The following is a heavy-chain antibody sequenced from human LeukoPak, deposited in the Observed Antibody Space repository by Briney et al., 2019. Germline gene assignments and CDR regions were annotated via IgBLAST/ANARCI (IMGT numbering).Heavy chain of an antibody. CDR3: ARGDYYGSGMYGWFDP. J-gene: IGHJ5*02. CDR2: IRHDGREK. Sequence: GSLILSCAASGFTFSTYWMNWVRQAPGKGLEWVANIRHDGREKYYVDSVKGRFTVSRDNAKNSLYLQMDSLRAEDTAVYYCARGDYYGSGMYGWFDPWGQGTLVTVSS. V-gene: IGHV3-7*01. CDR1: GFTFSTYW. D-gene: IGHD3-10*01.